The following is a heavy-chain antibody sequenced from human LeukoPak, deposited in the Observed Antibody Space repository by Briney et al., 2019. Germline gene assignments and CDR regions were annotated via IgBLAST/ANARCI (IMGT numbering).Heavy chain of an antibody. Sequence: SETLSLTCTVSGGSISTYYWGWIRQPPGKALEGSGYVSSNEGTNYTPSLKSRVTILVGTSKNQFSLKLSSVTATDTAVYYCARVRSYYGSVTGKSYYFDYWGQGTLVTVSS. J-gene: IGHJ4*02. D-gene: IGHD3-10*01. CDR1: GGSISTYY. CDR2: VSSNEGT. V-gene: IGHV4-59*01. CDR3: ARVRSYYGSVTGKSYYFDY.